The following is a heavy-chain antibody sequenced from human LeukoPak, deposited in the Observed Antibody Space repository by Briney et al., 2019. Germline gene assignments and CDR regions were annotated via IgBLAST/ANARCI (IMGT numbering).Heavy chain of an antibody. CDR1: GFTFSDYY. CDR3: AREKRSGYKYYDY. J-gene: IGHJ4*02. Sequence: PGGSLRLSCAASGFTFSDYYMGWIRQAPGKGLEWVSYIGSSSFTKYADSVKGRFTISRDNAKNSLYLQMDSLRAEDTAVYYCAREKRSGYKYYDYWGQGTLVTVSS. D-gene: IGHD5-24*01. CDR2: IGSSSFT. V-gene: IGHV3-11*05.